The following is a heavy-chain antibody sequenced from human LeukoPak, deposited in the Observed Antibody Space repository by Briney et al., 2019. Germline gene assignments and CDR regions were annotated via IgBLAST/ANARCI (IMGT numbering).Heavy chain of an antibody. Sequence: SDTLSLTCTVSGGSISSGSYYWSWIRQPPGKGLEWIGEINHRGSTNYNPSLKSRVTISVDTSKNQFSLKLSSVTAADTAVYYCARQYPPIGYRAWYHDYYFDYWGQGTLVTVSS. J-gene: IGHJ4*02. CDR3: ARQYPPIGYRAWYHDYYFDY. CDR1: GGSISSGSYY. CDR2: INHRGST. D-gene: IGHD2-15*01. V-gene: IGHV4-39*01.